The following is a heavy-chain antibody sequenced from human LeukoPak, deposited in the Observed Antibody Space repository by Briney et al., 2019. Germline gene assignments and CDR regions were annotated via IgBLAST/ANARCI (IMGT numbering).Heavy chain of an antibody. J-gene: IGHJ4*02. D-gene: IGHD2-21*02. CDR3: ARDKVGTATLLDY. V-gene: IGHV1-18*01. Sequence: ASVKVSCKASGYTFTSYGISWVRQALGQGLEWMGWISAYNGNTNYAQKLQGRVTMTTDTSTSTAHTELRSLRSDDTAVYYCARDKVGTATLLDYWGQGTLVTVSS. CDR1: GYTFTSYG. CDR2: ISAYNGNT.